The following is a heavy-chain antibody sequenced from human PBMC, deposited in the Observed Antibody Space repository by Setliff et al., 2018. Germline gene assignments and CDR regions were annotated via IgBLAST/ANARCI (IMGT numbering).Heavy chain of an antibody. CDR1: GFTFSSYW. V-gene: IGHV3-74*01. J-gene: IGHJ4*02. CDR3: ARARGSGYFDY. D-gene: IGHD3-22*01. Sequence: GGSLRLSCAASGFTFSSYWMHWVRQAPGKGLVWVSRINSDGSSTSYADSVKGRFTISRDNAKNTLYLQMNSLRAEDTAVYYCARARGSGYFDYWGQGTLVTVSS. CDR2: INSDGSST.